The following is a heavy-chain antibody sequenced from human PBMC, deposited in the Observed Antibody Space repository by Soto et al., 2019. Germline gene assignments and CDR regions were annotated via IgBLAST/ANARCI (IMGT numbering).Heavy chain of an antibody. CDR3: EGSRITPTSSDY. Sequence: PSETLSLTCSVSGGSISSYYWTWIRQPPGKGLEWIGYIYDRGNTNYNPSLQSRVTISVETSKNQFSLHLNSVTDADTAVYYCEGSRITPTSSDYWGQGPLVPVSP. D-gene: IGHD1-20*01. CDR2: IYDRGNT. CDR1: GGSISSYY. J-gene: IGHJ4*02. V-gene: IGHV4-59*08.